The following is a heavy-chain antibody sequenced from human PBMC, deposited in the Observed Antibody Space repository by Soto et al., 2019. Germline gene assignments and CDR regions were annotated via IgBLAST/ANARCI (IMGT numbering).Heavy chain of an antibody. J-gene: IGHJ4*02. CDR1: GFTFSTYG. V-gene: IGHV3-23*01. CDR3: ALSVTPVGGFDY. Sequence: GGSLRLSCAASGFTFSTYGMSWVRQAPGKGLEWVSTISGSGGRTYYADSVKGRFTISRDNSKNTLYLQMNSLRAEDTAVYYCALSVTPVGGFDYWGQGTLVTVSS. D-gene: IGHD4-17*01. CDR2: ISGSGGRT.